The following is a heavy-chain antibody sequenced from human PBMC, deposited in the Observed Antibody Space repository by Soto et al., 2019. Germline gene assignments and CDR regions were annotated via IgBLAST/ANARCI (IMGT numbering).Heavy chain of an antibody. V-gene: IGHV4-39*01. CDR2: IYYSGST. CDR1: GGSISSSSYY. J-gene: IGHJ5*02. CDR3: ARSWAEYYGSGRNTNWFDP. D-gene: IGHD3-10*01. Sequence: ASETLSLTCTGSGGSISSSSYYGGWIRQPPGKGLEWIGSIYYSGSTYYNPSLKSRVTISVDTSKNQFSLKLSSVTAADTAVYYCARSWAEYYGSGRNTNWFDPWGQGTLVTVSS.